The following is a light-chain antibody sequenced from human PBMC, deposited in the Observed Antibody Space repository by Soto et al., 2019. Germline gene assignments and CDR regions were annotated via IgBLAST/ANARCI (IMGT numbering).Light chain of an antibody. CDR2: WAS. Sequence: DIVMTQSPDSLAVSLGERATINCKSSQSVLYSSNNKNYLAWYQQKPGQPPKLLIYWASTRESGVPERFSGSESGTDFALTISRLQAEDVGVYYCQQYYSTTPVTFGGGTKVEIK. CDR1: QSVLYSSNNKNY. V-gene: IGKV4-1*01. CDR3: QQYYSTTPVT. J-gene: IGKJ4*01.